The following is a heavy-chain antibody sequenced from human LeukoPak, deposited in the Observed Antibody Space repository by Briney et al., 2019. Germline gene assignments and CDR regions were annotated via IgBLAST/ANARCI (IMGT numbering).Heavy chain of an antibody. CDR1: GGSFSGYY. J-gene: IGHJ4*02. D-gene: IGHD3-22*01. CDR3: ARAPRAYYYDSSGIGLFDY. V-gene: IGHV4-34*01. Sequence: SETLSLTCAVYGGSFSGYYWSWIRQPPGKGLEWIGEINHSGSTNYNPSLKSRVTISVDTSKNQLSLKLSSVTAADTAVYYCARAPRAYYYDSSGIGLFDYWGQGTLVTVSS. CDR2: INHSGST.